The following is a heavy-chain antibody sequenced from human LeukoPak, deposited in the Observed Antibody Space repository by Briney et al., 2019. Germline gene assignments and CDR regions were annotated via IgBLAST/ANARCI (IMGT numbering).Heavy chain of an antibody. Sequence: SQTLSLTCAVSGGSISSGGYSWSWIRQPPGKGLEWIGYIYHSGSTYYNPSLKSRVTISVDRSKNQFSLKLSSVTAADTAVYYCARGNGDIVVVVAGQYYFDYWGQGTLVTVSS. V-gene: IGHV4-30-2*01. CDR1: GGSISSGGYS. CDR3: ARGNGDIVVVVAGQYYFDY. D-gene: IGHD2-15*01. CDR2: IYHSGST. J-gene: IGHJ4*02.